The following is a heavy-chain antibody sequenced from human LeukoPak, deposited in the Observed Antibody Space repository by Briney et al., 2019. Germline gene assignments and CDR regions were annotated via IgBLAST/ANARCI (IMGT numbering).Heavy chain of an antibody. CDR2: IFHSGNT. J-gene: IGHJ4*02. V-gene: IGHV4-59*12. CDR1: GGSISNYY. Sequence: SETLSLTCTVSGGSISNYYWTWVRQPPGKRLEWIGFIFHSGNTNYNPSLKSRVTISVDTSKNQFSLKLTSVTAADTAVYYCARVGHYDSSAYYIAYWGQGTLVTVSS. D-gene: IGHD3-22*01. CDR3: ARVGHYDSSAYYIAY.